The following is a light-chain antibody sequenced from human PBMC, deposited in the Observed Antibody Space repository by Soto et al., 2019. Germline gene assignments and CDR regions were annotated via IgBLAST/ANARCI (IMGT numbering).Light chain of an antibody. J-gene: IGLJ2*01. CDR2: EVS. CDR1: RSDVGGYHY. CDR3: SSYAGSNYVV. V-gene: IGLV2-8*01. Sequence: QSALTQPPSASGSPGQSVTISCTGTRSDVGGYHYVSWYQQHPGKAPKLMIYEVSKRPSGVPDRISGSKSGNTASLTVSGLQAEDEADYYCSSYAGSNYVVFGGGTKLTVL.